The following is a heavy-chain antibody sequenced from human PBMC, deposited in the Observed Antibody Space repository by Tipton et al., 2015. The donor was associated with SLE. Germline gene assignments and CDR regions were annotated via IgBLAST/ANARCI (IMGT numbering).Heavy chain of an antibody. J-gene: IGHJ4*02. CDR3: ARVRGLGYYYGSGSYYFDY. Sequence: SLRLSCAASGFTFSSYGMHWVRQAPGKGLEWVAVIWYDGSNKYYADSVKGRFTISRDNAKNSLYLQMNSLRAEDTAVYYCARVRGLGYYYGSGSYYFDYWGQGTLVTVSS. V-gene: IGHV3-33*01. CDR2: IWYDGSNK. D-gene: IGHD3-10*01. CDR1: GFTFSSYG.